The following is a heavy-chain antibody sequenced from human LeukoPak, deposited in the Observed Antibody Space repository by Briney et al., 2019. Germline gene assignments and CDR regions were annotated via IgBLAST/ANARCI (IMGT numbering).Heavy chain of an antibody. Sequence: GGSLRLSCAASGFTFSSYAMSWVRQAPGKGLEWVSAISGSCGSTYHADSVKGRFTISRDNSKNTLYLQMNSLRDEDSAVYYCSKGSRSSRPYYFDFWGQGTLVTVSS. CDR2: ISGSCGST. V-gene: IGHV3-23*01. CDR3: SKGSRSSRPYYFDF. J-gene: IGHJ4*02. CDR1: GFTFSSYA. D-gene: IGHD2-21*01.